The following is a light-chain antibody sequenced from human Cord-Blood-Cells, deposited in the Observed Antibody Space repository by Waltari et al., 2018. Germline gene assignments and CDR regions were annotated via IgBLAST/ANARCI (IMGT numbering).Light chain of an antibody. V-gene: IGKV3-20*01. CDR3: QQYGSSPFA. J-gene: IGKJ4*01. CDR2: GAS. CDR1: QSVSSSY. Sequence: IVLTHSPGTLSLFPGDRATLSSRASQSVSSSYLAWYQQKPGQAPRLLIYGASSRATGIPDRFSGSGSGTDFTLTISRLEPEDFAVYYCQQYGSSPFAFGGGTKVEIK.